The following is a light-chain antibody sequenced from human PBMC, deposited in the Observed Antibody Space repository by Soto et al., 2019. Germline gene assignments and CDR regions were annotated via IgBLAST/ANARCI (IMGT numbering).Light chain of an antibody. V-gene: IGLV2-14*01. CDR1: SSDVGGYNY. CDR3: SSYPSSNTLYV. Sequence: QSALTQPASVSGSPGQSITISCTGTSSDVGGYNYVSWYQQHPGKAPKLMIYDVSNRPSGVSNRFSGSKSGNTASLTISGLQADDEADYYCSSYPSSNTLYVFGTGTKVTV. CDR2: DVS. J-gene: IGLJ1*01.